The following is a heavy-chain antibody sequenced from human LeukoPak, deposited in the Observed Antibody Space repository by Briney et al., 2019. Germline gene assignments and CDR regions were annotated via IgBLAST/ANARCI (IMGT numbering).Heavy chain of an antibody. CDR1: GYTFTGYY. J-gene: IGHJ4*02. Sequence: ASVKVSCKASGYTFTGYYMHWVRQAPGQGLEWMGWINPNSGGTNYAQKFQGRVTMTRDTPISTAYMELSRLRSDDTAVYYCARDREDIVVVVAATNGVDDWGQGTLVTVSS. CDR2: INPNSGGT. CDR3: ARDREDIVVVVAATNGVDD. V-gene: IGHV1-2*02. D-gene: IGHD2-15*01.